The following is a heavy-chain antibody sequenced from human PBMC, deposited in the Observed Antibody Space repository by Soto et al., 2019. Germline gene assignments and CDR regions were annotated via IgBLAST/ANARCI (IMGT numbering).Heavy chain of an antibody. D-gene: IGHD2-21*02. CDR2: ISSSGDDI. CDR1: GFSFSDYS. Sequence: VQLLESGGGLVYPGASLRLSCETSGFSFSDYSMNWVRQAPGKGLQWVSYISSSGDDIHYADSVKGRFTVSRDNAKNALFLQMNSLRDDDPAIYYCARLPKGSLVTAWGQGTLVTVSS. J-gene: IGHJ4*02. CDR3: ARLPKGSLVTA. V-gene: IGHV3-48*02.